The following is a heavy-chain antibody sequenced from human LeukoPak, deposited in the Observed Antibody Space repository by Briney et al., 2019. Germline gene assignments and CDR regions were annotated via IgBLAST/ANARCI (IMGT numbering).Heavy chain of an antibody. CDR1: GYTFIRYG. CDR2: ISGYNDDT. Sequence: ASVKVSCKASGYTFIRYGISWVRQAPGQGLEWVGWISGYNDDTNYAQKLQGRVTMTTDTSTSTAYMELRSLRSDDTAVYYCARVDVAVLDAPPTTLPDYYGMDVWGQGTTVTVSS. D-gene: IGHD2-2*01. CDR3: ARVDVAVLDAPPTTLPDYYGMDV. V-gene: IGHV1-18*01. J-gene: IGHJ6*02.